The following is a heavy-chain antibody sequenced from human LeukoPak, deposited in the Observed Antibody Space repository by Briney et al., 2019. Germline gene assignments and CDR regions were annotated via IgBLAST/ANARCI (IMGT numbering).Heavy chain of an antibody. CDR2: INPNSGGT. CDR3: AKDGWPEDFVMLLRAHDAFDM. Sequence: ASVKVSRKASGYTFTSYYVHWVRQAPGQGLQWVGWINPNSGGTNYAQNFQGRVTMTRDTSINTAYMELSRLRSDDTAVYYCAKDGWPEDFVMLLRAHDAFDMWGQGTMVTVSS. J-gene: IGHJ3*02. V-gene: IGHV1-2*02. D-gene: IGHD2-15*01. CDR1: GYTFTSYY.